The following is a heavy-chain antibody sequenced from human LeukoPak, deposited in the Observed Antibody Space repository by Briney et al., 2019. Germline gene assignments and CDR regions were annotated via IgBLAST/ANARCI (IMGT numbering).Heavy chain of an antibody. V-gene: IGHV3-21*01. CDR1: GFTFSSYS. J-gene: IGHJ4*02. D-gene: IGHD3-10*01. CDR3: ASDLWFGLFDY. Sequence: PGGSLRLSCAASGFTFSSYSMNWVRQAPGKGLEWVSSISSSSSYIYYADSVKGRFIISRDNAKNSLYLQMNSLRAEDTAVYYCASDLWFGLFDYWGQGTLVTVSS. CDR2: ISSSSSYI.